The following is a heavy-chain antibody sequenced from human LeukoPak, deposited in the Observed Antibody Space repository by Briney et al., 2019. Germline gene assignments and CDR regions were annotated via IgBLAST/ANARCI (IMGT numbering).Heavy chain of an antibody. J-gene: IGHJ3*02. CDR1: GFTFDDYT. CDR3: AKDYEAFDI. D-gene: IGHD5-12*01. V-gene: IGHV3-43*01. Sequence: GGSLRLSCAASGFTFDDYTMHWVRQAPGKGLEWVSLISWDGGRTYYADSVKGRFTIPRDNSKNTLYLQMNSLRAEDTAVYYCAKDYEAFDIWGQGTIVTVSS. CDR2: ISWDGGRT.